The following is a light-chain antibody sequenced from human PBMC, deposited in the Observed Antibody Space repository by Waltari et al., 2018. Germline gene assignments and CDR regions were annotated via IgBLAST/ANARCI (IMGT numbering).Light chain of an antibody. CDR3: TQALQHPFT. CDR1: HTLLHTNGNNH. CDR2: VGS. J-gene: IGKJ5*01. V-gene: IGKV2-28*01. Sequence: DILLTQSPLALTVTPGKPASISSRSTHTLLHTNGNNHLNWYLQKPGQSPQLLIYVGSTRASGVPDRFTGSGSGTDFTLKISRVEAEDVGIYYCTQALQHPFTFGQGTRLEI.